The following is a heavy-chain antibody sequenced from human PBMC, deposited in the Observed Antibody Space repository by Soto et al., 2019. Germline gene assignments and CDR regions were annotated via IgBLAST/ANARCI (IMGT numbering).Heavy chain of an antibody. CDR2: IYFGGTT. CDR1: GASISSNF. Sequence: SENLSLTCSVSGASISSNFWSWVRQPPGKGLEWIGYIYFGGTTQSNPSLKGRATISLDTSKNQFTLNLASVSAADTAVYYCARGGIFDSSGYYYFSAFDIWGQGTMVT. CDR3: ARGGIFDSSGYYYFSAFDI. D-gene: IGHD3-22*01. J-gene: IGHJ3*02. V-gene: IGHV4-59*12.